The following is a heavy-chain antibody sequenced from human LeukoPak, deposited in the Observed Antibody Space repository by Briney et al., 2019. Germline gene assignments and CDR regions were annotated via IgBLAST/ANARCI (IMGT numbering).Heavy chain of an antibody. Sequence: GGSLRLSCAASGFTFSDYYMNWIRQAPGKGLEWVSYISSSGSYTNYADSVKGRFTISRDNAKNSLYLQMNSLRAEDTAVYYCAKLVIISSGAFDIWGQGTMVTVSS. CDR1: GFTFSDYY. CDR2: ISSSGSYT. V-gene: IGHV3-11*06. J-gene: IGHJ3*02. CDR3: AKLVIISSGAFDI. D-gene: IGHD3-9*01.